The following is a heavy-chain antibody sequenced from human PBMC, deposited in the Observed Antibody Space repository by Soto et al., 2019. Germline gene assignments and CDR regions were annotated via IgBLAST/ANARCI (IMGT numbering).Heavy chain of an antibody. J-gene: IGHJ3*02. Sequence: QVQLVQSGAEVKKPGSSVKVSCKDSGGTFSTYSMFWVRRAPGQGLEWMGRIIPMLGVRNYAQRFQDRVTINADKSTATVHMELSSLRSEDTALYYCTIGSWSGEVFDIWGQGTMVTVSS. CDR3: TIGSWSGEVFDI. D-gene: IGHD2-21*01. CDR1: GGTFSTYS. V-gene: IGHV1-69*02. CDR2: IIPMLGVR.